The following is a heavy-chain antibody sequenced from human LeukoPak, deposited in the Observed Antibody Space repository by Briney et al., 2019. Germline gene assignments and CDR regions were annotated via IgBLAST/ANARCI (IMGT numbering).Heavy chain of an antibody. CDR3: ARDPYYEDAFDI. J-gene: IGHJ3*02. V-gene: IGHV4-59*01. CDR2: IYYSGST. CDR1: GGSISSYY. Sequence: SETLSLTCTASGGSISSYYWSWIRQPPGKGPEWIGYIYYSGSTNYNPSLKSRVTISVDTSKNQFSLKLSSVTAADTAVYYCARDPYYEDAFDIWGQGTMVTVSS. D-gene: IGHD3-3*01.